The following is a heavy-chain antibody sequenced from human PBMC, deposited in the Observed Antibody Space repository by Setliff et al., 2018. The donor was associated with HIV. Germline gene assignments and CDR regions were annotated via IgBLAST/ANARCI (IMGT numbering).Heavy chain of an antibody. D-gene: IGHD6-19*01. CDR3: ARDSEYSSVTWERYYYQYMDV. J-gene: IGHJ6*03. CDR1: GYTFTSYY. CDR2: INPSSGST. Sequence: ASVKVSCKASGYTFTSYYMHWVRQAPGQGLEWMGIINPSSGSTTYAQKFQGRVTMTRDMSTSTVYVELSSLRSEDTAVYYCARDSEYSSVTWERYYYQYMDVWGKGTTVTVSS. V-gene: IGHV1-46*01.